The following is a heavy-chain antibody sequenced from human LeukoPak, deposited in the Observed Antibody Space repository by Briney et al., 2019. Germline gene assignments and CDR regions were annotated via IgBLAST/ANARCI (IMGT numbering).Heavy chain of an antibody. Sequence: ASVKVSCKASGYTLNKFGMSWVRQAPGQGLEWLGWINTYNGNTKLGEKFQGRVTMTTDTSTSIVYMELTSLRTDETAVYFCARDTPQHLKRFDYWGQGTLITVSS. D-gene: IGHD6-13*01. J-gene: IGHJ4*02. CDR3: ARDTPQHLKRFDY. CDR2: INTYNGNT. CDR1: GYTLNKFG. V-gene: IGHV1-18*01.